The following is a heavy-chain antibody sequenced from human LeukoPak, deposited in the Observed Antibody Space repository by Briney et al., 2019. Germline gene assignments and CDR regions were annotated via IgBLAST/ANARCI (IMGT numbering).Heavy chain of an antibody. CDR3: ARQPMIGYYFDY. D-gene: IGHD3-22*01. Sequence: GASVKVSCKASGYTFNTYAISWVRQAPGQGLEWMGGIIPIFGTANYAQKFQGRVTITADESTNTAYMELSSLRSEDTAVYYCARQPMIGYYFDYWGQGTLVTVSS. CDR2: IIPIFGTA. V-gene: IGHV1-69*13. J-gene: IGHJ4*02. CDR1: GYTFNTYA.